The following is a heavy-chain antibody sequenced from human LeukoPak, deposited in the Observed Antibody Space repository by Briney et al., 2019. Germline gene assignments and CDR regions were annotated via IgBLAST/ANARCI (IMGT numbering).Heavy chain of an antibody. D-gene: IGHD1-26*01. Sequence: ESLRLSCAASGFTFSSYSMNWVRQAPGKGLEWVSSISSSSSYIYYADSVKGRFTISRDNAKNSLYLQMNSLRAEDTAVYYCASGSRDAFDIWGQGTMVTVSS. CDR2: ISSSSSYI. J-gene: IGHJ3*02. V-gene: IGHV3-21*01. CDR3: ASGSRDAFDI. CDR1: GFTFSSYS.